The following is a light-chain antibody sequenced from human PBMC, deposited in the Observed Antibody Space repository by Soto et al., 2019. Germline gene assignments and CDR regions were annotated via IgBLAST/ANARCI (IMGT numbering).Light chain of an antibody. J-gene: IGKJ4*01. V-gene: IGKV2-40*01. Sequence: DIVLTQTPLSLAVTPGEPASISCRASQSLLDSDDGNTYLDWYLQKPGQSTQLLIYTLSYRASGVPDRFSGSGTGTHFTLTIRRVEADDVGVYYCMQRLQFPSLSFGGGTRVEIK. CDR1: QSLLDSDDGNTY. CDR2: TLS. CDR3: MQRLQFPSLS.